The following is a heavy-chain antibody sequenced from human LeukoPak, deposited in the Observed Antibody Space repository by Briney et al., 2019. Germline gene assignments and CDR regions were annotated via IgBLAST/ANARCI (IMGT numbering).Heavy chain of an antibody. Sequence: ASVKVSCKASGYTFTSYAMHWVRQAPGQRLEWMGWINAGNGNTKYSQKFQGRVTITRDTSASTAYMELSSLRSEDTAVYYCARWTVDSSGYFPYFDYWGQGTLVTVSS. D-gene: IGHD3-22*01. CDR1: GYTFTSYA. V-gene: IGHV1-3*01. CDR2: INAGNGNT. CDR3: ARWTVDSSGYFPYFDY. J-gene: IGHJ4*02.